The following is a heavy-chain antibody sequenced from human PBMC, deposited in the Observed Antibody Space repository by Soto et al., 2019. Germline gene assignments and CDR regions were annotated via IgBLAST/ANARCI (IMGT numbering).Heavy chain of an antibody. V-gene: IGHV1-69*08. CDR1: GGTFSSYT. CDR3: ARDDSSGYYLKFDY. CDR2: IIPILGIA. D-gene: IGHD3-22*01. J-gene: IGHJ4*02. Sequence: QVQLVQSGAEVKKPGSSVKVSCKASGGTFSSYTISWVRQAPGQRLEWMGRIIPILGIANYAQKFQGRVTINADKSTSTGYMELSSLRSEDTAVYYCARDDSSGYYLKFDYWGQGTLVTVSS.